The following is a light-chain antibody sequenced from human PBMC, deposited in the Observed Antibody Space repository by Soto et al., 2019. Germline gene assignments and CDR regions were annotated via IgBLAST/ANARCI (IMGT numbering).Light chain of an antibody. V-gene: IGLV1-51*01. CDR2: DDN. J-gene: IGLJ1*01. CDR3: GSWDSSLSAYV. CDR1: SFNIGGNS. Sequence: HSLLTQPPSLSAAPGQKFTISCSGSSFNIGGNSVSWYQQLPGTAPKLLIYDDNKRPSGIPDRFSGSKSGTSATLGITGFQTGDEADYYCGSWDSSLSAYVFGTGTKV.